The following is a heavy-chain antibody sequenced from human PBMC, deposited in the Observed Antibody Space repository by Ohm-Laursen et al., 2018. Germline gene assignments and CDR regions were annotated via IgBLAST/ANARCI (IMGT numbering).Heavy chain of an antibody. CDR3: VREKHDGYDDRAFDV. CDR1: GGSMSGYY. V-gene: IGHV4-59*01. Sequence: GTLSLTCTVSGGSMSGYYWNWVRQPPGKGLEWIGYQYYSGRTSYNPSLRGRVAISVDMSKSQCSLILSSVTAADTAVYYCVREKHDGYDDRAFDVWGRGTMVTV. CDR2: QYYSGRT. J-gene: IGHJ3*01. D-gene: IGHD5-12*01.